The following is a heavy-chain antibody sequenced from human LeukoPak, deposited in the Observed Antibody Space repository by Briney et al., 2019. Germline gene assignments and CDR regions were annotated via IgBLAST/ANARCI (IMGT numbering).Heavy chain of an antibody. Sequence: GGSLRLSCAASGFTFSDYAMGWVRQAPGKGLDWVSAISGRDSSTYYADSVKGRFTISRDNSKNTLYLQMNSLRAEDTAVYYCAKDGCTSPICYINYWGRGTLLTVSS. CDR2: ISGRDSST. J-gene: IGHJ4*02. V-gene: IGHV3-23*01. CDR1: GFTFSDYA. D-gene: IGHD2-2*02. CDR3: AKDGCTSPICYINY.